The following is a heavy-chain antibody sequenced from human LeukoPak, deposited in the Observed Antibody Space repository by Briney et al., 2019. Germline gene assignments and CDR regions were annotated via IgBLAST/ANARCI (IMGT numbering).Heavy chain of an antibody. CDR3: ARKPRSTTIDY. J-gene: IGHJ4*02. Sequence: ASVTVSCKAAGYTFTSYGMNWVRQAPGQGLEWMGWINTNTGDPTYAQGFTGRFVFSLDTSVSTAYLQISSLKAEDTAVYYCARKPRSTTIDYWGQGTLVTVSS. CDR2: INTNTGDP. D-gene: IGHD5/OR15-5a*01. CDR1: GYTFTSYG. V-gene: IGHV7-4-1*02.